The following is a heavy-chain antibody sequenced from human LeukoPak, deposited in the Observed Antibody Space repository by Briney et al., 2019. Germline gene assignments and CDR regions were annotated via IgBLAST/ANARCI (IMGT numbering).Heavy chain of an antibody. J-gene: IGHJ4*02. V-gene: IGHV3-74*01. CDR2: IKGDGSYT. Sequence: GGSLRLSCIASGFTFSNYWMHWVLQTPGKGLVWVSRIKGDGSYTNYADSVKGRFTISRDNTKNTLYLQMNSLRVEDTAVYYCVRDGHNWNFDSWGQGTLVTVSS. CDR1: GFTFSNYW. CDR3: VRDGHNWNFDS. D-gene: IGHD1-20*01.